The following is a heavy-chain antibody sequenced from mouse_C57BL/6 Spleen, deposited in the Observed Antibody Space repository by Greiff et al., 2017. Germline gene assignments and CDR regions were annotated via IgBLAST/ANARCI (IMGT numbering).Heavy chain of an antibody. CDR2: IDPNSGGT. V-gene: IGHV1-72*01. D-gene: IGHD1-1*01. CDR3: ATEVITTVVAPCWYFDV. CDR1: GYTFTSYW. Sequence: QVQLQQPGAELVKPGASVKLSCKASGYTFTSYWMHWVKQRPGRGLEWIGRIDPNSGGTKYNEKFKSKATLTVDKPSSTAYMQLSSLTSVGSAVYYGATEVITTVVAPCWYFDVWGTGTTVTVSS. J-gene: IGHJ1*03.